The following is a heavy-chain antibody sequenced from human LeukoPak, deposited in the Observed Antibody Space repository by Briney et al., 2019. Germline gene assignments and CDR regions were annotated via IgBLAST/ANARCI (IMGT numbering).Heavy chain of an antibody. CDR1: GFTFSSDW. V-gene: IGHV3-74*01. D-gene: IGHD2-8*02. Sequence: GGSLRLSCAASGFTFSSDWMHWVRQAPGKGLVWVSRIKSDGSSTSYADSVKGRFTISRDNAKKTLYLQMNSLRAEDTAVYYCARDSAECTGGYCYLVSWGQGTLVTVSS. J-gene: IGHJ4*02. CDR3: ARDSAECTGGYCYLVS. CDR2: IKSDGSST.